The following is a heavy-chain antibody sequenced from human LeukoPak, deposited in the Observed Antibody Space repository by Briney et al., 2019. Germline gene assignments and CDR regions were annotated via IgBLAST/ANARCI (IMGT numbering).Heavy chain of an antibody. V-gene: IGHV3-23*01. Sequence: GGSLRLSCVGSGFSFSTYDMGWVRQTPGKGLEWVSAISTTGGYTEDADSVKGRFTISRDNSQNTLFLQMHSLRAGDTAVYYCAKKPATIKFPFDIWGQGTLVTVSP. J-gene: IGHJ4*02. D-gene: IGHD5-24*01. CDR1: GFSFSTYD. CDR3: AKKPATIKFPFDI. CDR2: ISTTGGYT.